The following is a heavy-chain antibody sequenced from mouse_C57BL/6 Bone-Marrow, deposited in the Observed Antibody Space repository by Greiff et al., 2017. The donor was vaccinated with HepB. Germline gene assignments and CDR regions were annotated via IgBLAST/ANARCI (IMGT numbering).Heavy chain of an antibody. CDR1: GFTFTDYY. Sequence: EVKLQESGGGLVQPGGSLSLSCAASGFTFTDYYMSWVRQPPGKALEWLGFIRNKANGYTTEYSASVKGRFTISRDNSQSILYLQMKALRAEDSATYYCASPDGNYAMDYWGQGTSVTVSS. D-gene: IGHD2-1*01. J-gene: IGHJ4*01. CDR3: ASPDGNYAMDY. V-gene: IGHV7-3*01. CDR2: IRNKANGYTT.